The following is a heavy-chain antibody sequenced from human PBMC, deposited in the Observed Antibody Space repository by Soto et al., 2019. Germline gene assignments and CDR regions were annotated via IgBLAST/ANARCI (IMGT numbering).Heavy chain of an antibody. V-gene: IGHV1-8*01. Sequence: QVQLVQSGAEVKKPGASVKVSCKASGYTFTSSDINWVRQATGQGLEWMGWMNPSSGGTAYSQKFQGRVTMTRNTSINTAYMELSSLRSGDTAVYYCAILFSCGSGDLNYYYYMDVWGKGTTVPVSS. CDR2: MNPSSGGT. D-gene: IGHD2-15*01. J-gene: IGHJ6*03. CDR1: GYTFTSSD. CDR3: AILFSCGSGDLNYYYYMDV.